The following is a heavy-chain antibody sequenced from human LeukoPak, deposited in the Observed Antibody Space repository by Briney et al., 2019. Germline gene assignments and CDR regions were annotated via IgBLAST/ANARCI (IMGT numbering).Heavy chain of an antibody. CDR3: ARCRSWGSCDVFAI. D-gene: IGHD6-13*01. CDR2: IYYSGST. J-gene: IGHJ3*02. Sequence: SETLSLTCTVSGGSISSYYWSWIRQPPGKGLEWIGYIYYSGSTNYNPSLKSRVTISVDTSKNQFSLKLSSVTAADTAVYYCARCRSWGSCDVFAIWGQGTMVIVSS. V-gene: IGHV4-59*01. CDR1: GGSISSYY.